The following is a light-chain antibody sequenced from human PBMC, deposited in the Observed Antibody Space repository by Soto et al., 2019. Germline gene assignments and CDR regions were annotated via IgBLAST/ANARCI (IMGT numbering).Light chain of an antibody. J-gene: IGLJ1*01. V-gene: IGLV2-14*01. CDR1: SSDIGTYDH. CDR3: ISYTVSRSYV. Sequence: QSVLTQPGSVSGSPGQSITISCSGTSSDIGTYDHVAWFQQFPGKTPKLVIYSVSDRPSGVSYRFSGSKSGNTASLTISGLQADDEADYYCISYTVSRSYVFGTGTKVT. CDR2: SVS.